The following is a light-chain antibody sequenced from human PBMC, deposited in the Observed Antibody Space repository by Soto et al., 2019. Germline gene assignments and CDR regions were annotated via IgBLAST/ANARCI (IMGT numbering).Light chain of an antibody. CDR3: QQYDNLPLT. CDR1: QDIANY. CDR2: DAS. V-gene: IGKV1-33*01. Sequence: DMQMKKSPSSLSASVGDRVTITCQASQDIANYLNWYQQKAGRAPKFLIYDASNLETGVPSRFSGSGSGTDFTLTISSLQPEDIATYYRQQYDNLPLTFGGGTKVDSK. J-gene: IGKJ4*01.